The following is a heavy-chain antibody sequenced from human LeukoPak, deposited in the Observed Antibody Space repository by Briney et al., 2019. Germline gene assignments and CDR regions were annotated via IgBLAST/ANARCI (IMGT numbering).Heavy chain of an antibody. V-gene: IGHV3-9*03. J-gene: IGHJ4*02. D-gene: IGHD6-13*01. CDR3: AKDMYSSSWYSRNFDY. CDR2: ISWNSGSI. Sequence: PGGSLRLSCAASGFTFDDYAMHWVRQAPGKGLEWVSDISWNSGSIGYADSVKGRFTISRDNAKNSLYLQMNSLRAEDMALYYCAKDMYSSSWYSRNFDYWGQGTLVTVSS. CDR1: GFTFDDYA.